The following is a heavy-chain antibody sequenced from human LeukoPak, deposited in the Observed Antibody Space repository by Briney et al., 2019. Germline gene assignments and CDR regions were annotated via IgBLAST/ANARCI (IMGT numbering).Heavy chain of an antibody. D-gene: IGHD2-2*01. J-gene: IGHJ4*02. CDR3: ARLKCSSTKCYADY. V-gene: IGHV1-18*04. CDR1: GYSFTNYG. Sequence: GASVKLPCKASGYSFTNYGITWVRQAPGQGLEWMGWINSYNGNTNHAQKLQGRVTTTTDTSTSTAYMELRGLRSDDTAGYYCARLKCSSTKCYADYWGQGTLVTVSS. CDR2: INSYNGNT.